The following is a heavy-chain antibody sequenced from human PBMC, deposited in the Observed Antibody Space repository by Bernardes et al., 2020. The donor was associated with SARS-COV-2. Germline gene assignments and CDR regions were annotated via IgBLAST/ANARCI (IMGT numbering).Heavy chain of an antibody. J-gene: IGHJ6*02. D-gene: IGHD4-17*01. CDR2: IYYSGST. Sequence: SETLSLTCTVSGGSISSYYWSWIRQPPGKGLEWIGYIYYSGSTNYNPSLKRRVTISVDTSKNQFSLKLSSVTAADTAVYYCARGRPVTTFFYYYGMDVWGQGTTVTVSS. CDR1: GGSISSYY. V-gene: IGHV4-59*12. CDR3: ARGRPVTTFFYYYGMDV.